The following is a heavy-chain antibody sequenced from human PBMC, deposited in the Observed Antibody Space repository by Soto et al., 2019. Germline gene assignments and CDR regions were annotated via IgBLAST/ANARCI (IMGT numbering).Heavy chain of an antibody. J-gene: IGHJ5*01. CDR2: ISYRGGT. Sequence: SETLSLTCTVSGDSISSYYWSWIRQPPGRGLEWIGYISYRGGTSYNPSLKRRVTISVDTSKNQSSLKLNSVTAADTAVFYFARVTGYCYSDCYDVYFDFSALETLVTVSS. CDR1: GDSISSYY. D-gene: IGHD2-21*02. CDR3: ARVTGYCYSDCYDVYFDF. V-gene: IGHV4-59*01.